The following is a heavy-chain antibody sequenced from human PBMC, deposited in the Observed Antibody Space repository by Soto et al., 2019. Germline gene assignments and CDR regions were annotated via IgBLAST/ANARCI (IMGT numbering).Heavy chain of an antibody. V-gene: IGHV1-8*01. CDR2: MNPNSGNT. CDR3: ARGRYCCRGRCYYQLDY. D-gene: IGHD2-15*01. J-gene: IGHJ4*02. Sequence: ASVKVSCKASGYTFTSYDINWVRQATGQGLEWMGWMNPNSGNTGYAQKFQGRVTMTRNTSISTAYMELSSLKSEDTAVYYSARGRYCCRGRCYYQLDYLRQETLVTVSS. CDR1: GYTFTSYD.